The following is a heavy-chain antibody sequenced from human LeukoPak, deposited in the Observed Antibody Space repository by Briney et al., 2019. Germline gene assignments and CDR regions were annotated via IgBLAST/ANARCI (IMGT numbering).Heavy chain of an antibody. CDR1: GYTFTGYY. D-gene: IGHD3-9*01. CDR3: ARGSIAYDILTGYDDY. CDR2: INPNSGGT. V-gene: IGHV1-2*02. Sequence: PGASVKVSCKASGYTFTGYYMHWVRQAPGQGLEWMGWINPNSGGTNYAQKFQGRVTMTRDTSISTAYMELSRLRSDDTAVYYCARGSIAYDILTGYDDYWGQGTLVTVSS. J-gene: IGHJ4*02.